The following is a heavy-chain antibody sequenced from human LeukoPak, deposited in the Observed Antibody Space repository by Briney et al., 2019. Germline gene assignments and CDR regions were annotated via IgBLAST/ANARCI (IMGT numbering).Heavy chain of an antibody. CDR3: ARDQNDNYYDSSGFLLYYYYYGMDV. CDR1: GFTFSSYA. CDR2: ISSNGGST. Sequence: GGSLRRSCAASGFTFSSYAMHWVRQAPGKGLEYVSAISSNGGSTYYANSVKGRFTISRDNSKNTLYLQMGSLRAEDMAVYYCARDQNDNYYDSSGFLLYYYYYGMDVWGQGTTVTVSS. D-gene: IGHD3-22*01. J-gene: IGHJ6*02. V-gene: IGHV3-64*01.